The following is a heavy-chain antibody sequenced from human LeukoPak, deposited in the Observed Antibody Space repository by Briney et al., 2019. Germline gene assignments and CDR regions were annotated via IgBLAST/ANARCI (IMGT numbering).Heavy chain of an antibody. CDR1: GGSISSYY. D-gene: IGHD3-10*01. J-gene: IGHJ6*02. V-gene: IGHV4-59*01. CDR2: IYYSGST. CDR3: ASPTLGSLYYGMDV. Sequence: SETLSLTCTVSGGSISSYYWSWVRQPPGKGLEWIGYIYYSGSTNYNPSLKSRVTISVDTSKNQFSLKLSSVTAADTAVYYCASPTLGSLYYGMDVWGQGTTVTVSS.